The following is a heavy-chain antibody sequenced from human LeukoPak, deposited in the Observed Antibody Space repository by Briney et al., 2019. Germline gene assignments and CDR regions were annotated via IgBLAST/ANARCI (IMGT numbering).Heavy chain of an antibody. CDR2: IWYGGSNK. CDR3: ARVIVRGCSYGWDY. Sequence: PGGSLRLSCAASGFTFSSYSMNWVRQAPGKGLEWVAVIWYGGSNKYYADSVKGRFTISRDNSKNTLYLQMNSLRAEDTAVYYCARVIVRGCSYGWDYWGQGTLVTVSS. CDR1: GFTFSSYS. V-gene: IGHV3-33*08. D-gene: IGHD5-18*01. J-gene: IGHJ4*02.